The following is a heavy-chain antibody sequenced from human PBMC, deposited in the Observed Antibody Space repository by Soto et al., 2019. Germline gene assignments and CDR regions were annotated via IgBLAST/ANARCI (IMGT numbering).Heavy chain of an antibody. D-gene: IGHD6-6*01. J-gene: IGHJ6*02. Sequence: GGSLRLSCAASGFTFDDYTMHWVRQAPGKGLEWVSPISWDGGSTYYADSVKGRFTISRDNSKNPLYLQMNSLRTEDTALYYCAKDIVYSSSSGGMDVWGQGTTVTVSS. CDR2: ISWDGGST. V-gene: IGHV3-43*01. CDR1: GFTFDDYT. CDR3: AKDIVYSSSSGGMDV.